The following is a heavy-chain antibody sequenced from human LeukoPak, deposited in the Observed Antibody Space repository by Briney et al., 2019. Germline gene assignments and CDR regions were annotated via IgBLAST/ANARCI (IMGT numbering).Heavy chain of an antibody. CDR3: ARDGIVVVPAAIRDAFDI. CDR2: IYTSGST. CDR1: GGSISSYY. D-gene: IGHD2-2*02. V-gene: IGHV4-4*07. Sequence: TSETLSLTCTVSGGSISSYYWSWIRQPAGKGLEWIGRIYTSGSTNYNPSLKSRVTMSVDTSKNQFSLKLSSVTAADTAVYYCARDGIVVVPAAIRDAFDIWGQGTMVTVSS. J-gene: IGHJ3*02.